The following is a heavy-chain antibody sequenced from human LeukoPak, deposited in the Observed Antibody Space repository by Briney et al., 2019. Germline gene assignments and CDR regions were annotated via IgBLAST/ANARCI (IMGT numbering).Heavy chain of an antibody. D-gene: IGHD3-22*01. CDR2: MSGSGGSA. CDR1: GFTFSSYA. Sequence: GGSLRLSCAASGFTFSSYAMGWVRQAPRKGLEWVSTMSGSGGSAYYADSVKGRFTISRDNSKNTLYVQMNSLRAEDTAVYYCAKGRSDYYDSSGYYSEGYWGQGTLVTVSS. V-gene: IGHV3-23*01. CDR3: AKGRSDYYDSSGYYSEGY. J-gene: IGHJ4*02.